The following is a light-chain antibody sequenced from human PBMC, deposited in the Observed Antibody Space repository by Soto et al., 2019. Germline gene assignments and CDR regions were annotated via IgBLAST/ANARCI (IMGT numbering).Light chain of an antibody. Sequence: QSVLTQPPSVSGAPGQRVTISCTGSSSNIGAGFGVHWYQQLPGTAPKLLIYDDNSRPSGVPDRFSGSKSGTSASLAITGLQAEDEADYYCQSYDSSLSGYVCGTGTKLTVL. CDR2: DDN. J-gene: IGLJ1*01. CDR3: QSYDSSLSGYV. CDR1: SSNIGAGFG. V-gene: IGLV1-40*01.